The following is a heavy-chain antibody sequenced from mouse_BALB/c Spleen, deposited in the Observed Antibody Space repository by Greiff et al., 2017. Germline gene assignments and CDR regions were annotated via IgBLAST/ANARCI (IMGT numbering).Heavy chain of an antibody. CDR2: IDPETGGT. CDR1: GYTFTDYE. Sequence: QVQLQQSGAELVRPGASVTLSCKASGYTFTDYEMHWVKQTPVHGLEWIGAIDPETGGTAYNQKFKGKATLTADKSSSTAYMELRSLTSEDSAVYYCTRDYEGAMDYWGQGTSVTVSS. D-gene: IGHD2-4*01. CDR3: TRDYEGAMDY. J-gene: IGHJ4*01. V-gene: IGHV1-15*01.